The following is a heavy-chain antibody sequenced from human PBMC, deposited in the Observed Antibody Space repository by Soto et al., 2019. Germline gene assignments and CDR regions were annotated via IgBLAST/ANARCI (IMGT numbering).Heavy chain of an antibody. CDR3: ARRRFFDTLLDP. D-gene: IGHD3-9*01. Sequence: PGESLKISCKGSGYSFTSYWINWVRQMPGKGLEWMGRIDPSDSYTNYSPSFQGHVTISVDKSISTVYLQWSSLKASDTATYYCARRRFFDTLLDPWGQGTLVTVSS. CDR2: IDPSDSYT. CDR1: GYSFTSYW. J-gene: IGHJ5*02. V-gene: IGHV5-10-1*01.